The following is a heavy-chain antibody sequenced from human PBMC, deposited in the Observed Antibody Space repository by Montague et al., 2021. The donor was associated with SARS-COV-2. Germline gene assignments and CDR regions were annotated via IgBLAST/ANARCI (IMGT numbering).Heavy chain of an antibody. CDR3: ASHCGGGRCYFGMDV. CDR1: GGSFSSY. D-gene: IGHD2-15*01. J-gene: IGHJ6*02. CDR2: ISHGGGT. V-gene: IGHV4-34*01. Sequence: SETLSLTCDVYGGSFSSYWSWIRQPPGRGLEWVGQISHGGGTNYNPSLKSRVTISVDTSKNQVSLKLNSVTAADTAVYYCASHCGGGRCYFGMDVWGQGTTVTVSS.